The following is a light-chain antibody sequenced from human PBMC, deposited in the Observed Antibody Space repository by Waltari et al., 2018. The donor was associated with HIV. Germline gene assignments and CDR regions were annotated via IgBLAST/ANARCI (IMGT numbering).Light chain of an antibody. CDR1: SSTIGAGYD. J-gene: IGLJ1*01. CDR3: QSYDSSLSGSSV. Sequence: QSVLTQPPSVSGAPGQRVTISCPGSSSTIGAGYDVHWYQQLPGTAPKLLIYGNSNRPSGVPDRFSGSKSGTSASLAITGLQAEDEADYYCQSYDSSLSGSSVFGTGTKVTVL. V-gene: IGLV1-40*01. CDR2: GNS.